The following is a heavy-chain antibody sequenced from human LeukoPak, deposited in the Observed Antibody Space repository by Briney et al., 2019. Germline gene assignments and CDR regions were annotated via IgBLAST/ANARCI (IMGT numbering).Heavy chain of an antibody. CDR3: ARDHATYYDFWSGYYTG. Sequence: GASVKVSCKASGYTFTGYYMHWVRQAPGQGLEWMGWINPNSGGTNYAQKFQGWVTMTRDTSISTAYMELSRLRSDDTAVYYCARDHATYYDFWSGYYTGWGQGTLVTVSS. CDR2: INPNSGGT. V-gene: IGHV1-2*04. D-gene: IGHD3-3*01. CDR1: GYTFTGYY. J-gene: IGHJ4*02.